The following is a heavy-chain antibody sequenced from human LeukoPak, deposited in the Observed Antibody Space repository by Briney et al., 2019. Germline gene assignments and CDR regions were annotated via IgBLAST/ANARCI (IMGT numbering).Heavy chain of an antibody. J-gene: IGHJ4*02. V-gene: IGHV1-2*02. Sequence: ASVKVSCKASGYTFTGYYMHWVRQAPGQGLEWMAWINPNSGGTNYAQKFQGRVTMTRDTSISTAYLELSSLRSDDTAVYHCARSSSSSWLVQAYWGQGTLVTVSS. CDR2: INPNSGGT. CDR1: GYTFTGYY. CDR3: ARSSSSSWLVQAY. D-gene: IGHD6-6*01.